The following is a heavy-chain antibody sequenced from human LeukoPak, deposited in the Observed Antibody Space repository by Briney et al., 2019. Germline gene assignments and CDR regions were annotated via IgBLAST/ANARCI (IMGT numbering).Heavy chain of an antibody. D-gene: IGHD6-6*01. CDR3: ARAYSSSSGYYYYYMDV. Sequence: ASVKVSCKASGYTFTGYYMHWVRQAPGQGLEWMGWINPNSGGTNYAQKFQGRVTMTRDTSISTAYMELSRLRPDDTAVYYCARAYSSSSGYYYYYMDVWGKGTTVTVSS. J-gene: IGHJ6*03. CDR2: INPNSGGT. V-gene: IGHV1-2*02. CDR1: GYTFTGYY.